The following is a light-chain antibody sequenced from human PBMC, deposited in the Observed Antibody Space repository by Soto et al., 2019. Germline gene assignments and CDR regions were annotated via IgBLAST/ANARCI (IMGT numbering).Light chain of an antibody. CDR3: QQRSNWPPIT. CDR1: QSVSSY. Sequence: SVLTQSPATLSLYPGERATRSCRASQSVSSYLAWYQQKPGQAPRLLIYDASNRATGIPARFSGSGSGTDFTLTISSLEPEDFAVYYCQQRSNWPPITFGQGTRLDI. V-gene: IGKV3-11*01. CDR2: DAS. J-gene: IGKJ5*01.